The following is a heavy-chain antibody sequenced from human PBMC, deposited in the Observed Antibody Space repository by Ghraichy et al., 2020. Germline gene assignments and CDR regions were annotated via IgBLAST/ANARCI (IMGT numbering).Heavy chain of an antibody. CDR1: GFTFSSYS. Sequence: GGSLRLSCAASGFTFSSYSMNWVRQAPGKGLEWVSYINSSISTIYYADSVKDRFTISRDNAKNLLYLQMNSLRAEDTAVYYCARERGSSSSGGVYYFDSWGQATLVTVSS. V-gene: IGHV3-48*01. D-gene: IGHD6-6*01. CDR3: ARERGSSSSGGVYYFDS. CDR2: INSSISTI. J-gene: IGHJ4*02.